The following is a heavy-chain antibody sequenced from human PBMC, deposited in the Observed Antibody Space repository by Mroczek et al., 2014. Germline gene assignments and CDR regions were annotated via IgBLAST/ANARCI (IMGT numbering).Heavy chain of an antibody. D-gene: IGHD6-19*01. CDR1: GGSISSYY. Sequence: QVQLQQWGPGLVKPSETLSLTCSVSGGSISSYYWSWIRQSAEKRLEWIGRIYSTGSTNYNPSLRGRVTMSVDTSKKQFSLKVTSVTAADTAVYYCARHDPHSSGWYAGYFDYWGQGTLVTVS. CDR3: ARHDPHSSGWYAGYFDY. J-gene: IGHJ4*02. CDR2: IYSTGST. V-gene: IGHV4-4*07.